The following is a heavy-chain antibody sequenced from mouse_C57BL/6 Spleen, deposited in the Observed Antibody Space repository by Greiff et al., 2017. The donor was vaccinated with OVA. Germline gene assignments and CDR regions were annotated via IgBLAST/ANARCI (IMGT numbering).Heavy chain of an antibody. Sequence: VQLQQPGAELVKPGASVKLSCKASGYTFTSYWMHWVKQRPGQGLEWIGMIHPNSGSTNYNEKFKSKATLTVDKSSSTAYMQLSSLTSEDSAVYYCAIAYYSNSGFAYWGQGTLVTVSA. CDR3: AIAYYSNSGFAY. CDR2: IHPNSGST. V-gene: IGHV1-64*01. J-gene: IGHJ3*01. CDR1: GYTFTSYW. D-gene: IGHD2-5*01.